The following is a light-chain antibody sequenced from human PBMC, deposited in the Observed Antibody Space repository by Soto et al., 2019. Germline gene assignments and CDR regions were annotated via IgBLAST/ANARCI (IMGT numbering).Light chain of an antibody. J-gene: IGKJ1*01. CDR3: QQSYSTPRT. CDR2: AAS. CDR1: QSISSY. V-gene: IGKV1-39*01. Sequence: DIKMTQSPSTLSGSVGDRATITSRASQSISSYLNLYQQKPGKAPKLLIYAASSLQSGVPSRFSGSGSGTDFTLTISSLQPEDVATYYCQQSYSTPRTFGQGTKVDI.